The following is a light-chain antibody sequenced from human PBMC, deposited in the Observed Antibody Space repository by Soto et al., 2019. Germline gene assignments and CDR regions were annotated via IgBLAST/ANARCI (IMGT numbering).Light chain of an antibody. CDR2: RNN. CDR3: AAWDDSLSALYV. Sequence: QSVLTQPPSASGTPGQRVTISCSGSSSNIGSNYVYWYQQLPGTAPKLLIYRNNQRPSGVPDRLSGSKSGTSASLPISGLRSEDEADYYCAAWDDSLSALYVFGTGTKVPVL. CDR1: SSNIGSNY. J-gene: IGLJ1*01. V-gene: IGLV1-47*01.